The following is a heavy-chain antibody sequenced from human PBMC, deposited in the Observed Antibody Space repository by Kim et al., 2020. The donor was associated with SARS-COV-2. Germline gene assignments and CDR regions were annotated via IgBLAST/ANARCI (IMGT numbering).Heavy chain of an antibody. J-gene: IGHJ5*02. CDR3: ARDLPDYYDSSGSAQGGWFDP. D-gene: IGHD3-22*01. V-gene: IGHV1-69*13. Sequence: SVKVSCKASGGTFSSYAISWVRQAPGQGLEWMGGIIPIVGTAKYAQKFQGRVTITADESTRTAYMELSSLRSEYTAVYYCARDLPDYYDSSGSAQGGWFDPWGQGTQVTVSS. CDR2: IIPIVGTA. CDR1: GGTFSSYA.